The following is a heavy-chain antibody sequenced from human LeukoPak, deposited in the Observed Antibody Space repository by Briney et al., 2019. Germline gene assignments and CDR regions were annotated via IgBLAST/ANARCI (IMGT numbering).Heavy chain of an antibody. D-gene: IGHD6-19*01. CDR2: VWFDGSNE. J-gene: IGHJ3*02. Sequence: GGSLRLSCAASGFPFSSYGMHWVRQAPGKGLEWVATVWFDGSNEYYADSVKGRFTISSDNSKNTLYLQMNSLRAEDTAVYYCARDQGDSSGPDAFDIWGQGTMVTVSS. CDR1: GFPFSSYG. CDR3: ARDQGDSSGPDAFDI. V-gene: IGHV3-30*02.